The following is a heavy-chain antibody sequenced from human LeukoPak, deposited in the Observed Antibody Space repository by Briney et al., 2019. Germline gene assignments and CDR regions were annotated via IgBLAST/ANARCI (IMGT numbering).Heavy chain of an antibody. Sequence: GGSLRLSCGASGFTFSNFAMTWVRQAPGGGLKWFSALSGSGFNTYYADSVKGRFTISRDNSKNTLYLQMNSLRAEDTAVYYCAKMAGQQLGDYYMDVWGKGTTLTVSS. CDR3: AKMAGQQLGDYYMDV. CDR2: LSGSGFNT. D-gene: IGHD6-13*01. J-gene: IGHJ6*03. V-gene: IGHV3-23*01. CDR1: GFTFSNFA.